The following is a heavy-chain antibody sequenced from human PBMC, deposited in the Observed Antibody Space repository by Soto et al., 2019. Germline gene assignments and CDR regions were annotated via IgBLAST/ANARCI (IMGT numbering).Heavy chain of an antibody. D-gene: IGHD5-18*01. J-gene: IGHJ4*02. V-gene: IGHV5-51*01. CDR3: ARHIVDTSMTASFNY. Sequence: GESLKIFCKTSGYSFLNYWIGWVRQMPGKGLEWMGIIYPGDSDARYSPSFQGQVTISADKSISTVYLQWSSLKASDTAMYYCARHIVDTSMTASFNYWGQGTQVTVSS. CDR2: IYPGDSDA. CDR1: GYSFLNYW.